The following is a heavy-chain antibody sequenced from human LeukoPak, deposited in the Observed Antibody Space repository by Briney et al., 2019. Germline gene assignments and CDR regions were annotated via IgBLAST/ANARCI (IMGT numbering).Heavy chain of an antibody. CDR3: AREDYGKYFFDF. CDR2: ISYDGSHK. CDR1: GFVFRNYA. V-gene: IGHV3-30-3*01. Sequence: GGSLRLSCAASGFVFRNYAMHWVRQAPGKGLERVAVISYDGSHKYYKDSVKGRFTISRDNSKNTLYLQMDSLRAEDTAVYYCAREDYGKYFFDFWGQGTLVTVPS. J-gene: IGHJ4*02. D-gene: IGHD4-17*01.